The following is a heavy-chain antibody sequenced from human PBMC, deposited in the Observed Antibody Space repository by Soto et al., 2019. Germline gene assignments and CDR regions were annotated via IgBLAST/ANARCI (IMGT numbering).Heavy chain of an antibody. V-gene: IGHV3-21*01. CDR2: ILGDSSYI. Sequence: GGSLRLSCAASGFTFGSYAMNWVRQAPGQGLEWVSSILGDSSYIHYADSVKGRFTVSRDNDKNSVFLQMDSLRDEDTAVYYCKRAFQDYLWRTDPSQYWGKGTLVTVSS. CDR1: GFTFGSYA. D-gene: IGHD3-16*01. CDR3: KRAFQDYLWRTDPSQY. J-gene: IGHJ4*02.